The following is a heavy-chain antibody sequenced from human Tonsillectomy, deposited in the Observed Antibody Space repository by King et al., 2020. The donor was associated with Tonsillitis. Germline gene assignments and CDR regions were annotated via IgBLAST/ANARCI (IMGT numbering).Heavy chain of an antibody. D-gene: IGHD3-22*01. CDR3: AKDPSAHLYYDSSGYYDY. V-gene: IGHV3-30*18. Sequence: VQLVESGGGVVQPGRSLRLSCAASGFTFSSYGMHWVRQAPGKGLEWVAVISYDGSNKYYADSVKGRFTISRDNSKNTLYLQMNSLRAEDTAVYYCAKDPSAHLYYDSSGYYDYWGQGTLVTVSS. CDR1: GFTFSSYG. CDR2: ISYDGSNK. J-gene: IGHJ4*02.